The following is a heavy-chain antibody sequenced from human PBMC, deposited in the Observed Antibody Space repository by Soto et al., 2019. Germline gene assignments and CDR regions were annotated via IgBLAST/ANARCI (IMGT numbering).Heavy chain of an antibody. Sequence: GGSLRLSCAASGFTFRNSWMSWVREAPGKGLEWVAHIRPDGNEKLYVDSVKGRFTISRDNAKNSLYLQTNSLKSADTAVFYCARDFAGGLNDAFDFWGQGTMVTVSS. CDR2: IRPDGNEK. V-gene: IGHV3-7*01. CDR3: ARDFAGGLNDAFDF. CDR1: GFTFRNSW. J-gene: IGHJ3*01. D-gene: IGHD5-12*01.